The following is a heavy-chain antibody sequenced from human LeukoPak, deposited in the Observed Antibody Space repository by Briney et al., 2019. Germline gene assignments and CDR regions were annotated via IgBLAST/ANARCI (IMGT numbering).Heavy chain of an antibody. D-gene: IGHD5-18*01. CDR3: ARKGLTAGLDY. Sequence: SQTLSLTCTVSGGSISTYYWSWIRQPPGKGLEWIGYIYYSGSTNYNPSLKSRVTISLDRSKNQLSLKLSSVTGADTAVYYCARKGLTAGLDYWGQGALVTVSS. CDR2: IYYSGST. J-gene: IGHJ4*02. V-gene: IGHV4-59*01. CDR1: GGSISTYY.